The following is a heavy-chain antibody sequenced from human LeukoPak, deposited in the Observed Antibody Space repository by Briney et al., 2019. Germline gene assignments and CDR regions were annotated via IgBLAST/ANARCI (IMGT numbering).Heavy chain of an antibody. D-gene: IGHD4-17*01. Sequence: PGGSLRLSCAASGFTFSSYAMHWVRQSPGKGLEWIGEIYHSGSTNYNPSLKSRVSISLDKSKNQISLRLSSVTVADTAMYYCARDNPGGSFGDYDYWGQGTLVTVSS. J-gene: IGHJ4*02. CDR3: ARDNPGGSFGDYDY. CDR1: GFTFSSYA. V-gene: IGHV4-4*02. CDR2: IYHSGST.